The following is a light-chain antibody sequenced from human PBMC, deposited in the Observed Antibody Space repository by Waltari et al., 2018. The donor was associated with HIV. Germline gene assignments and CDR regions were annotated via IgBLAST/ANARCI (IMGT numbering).Light chain of an antibody. CDR2: GAS. Sequence: EVLLTQSPATLSVSPGERATLSCRAGQSISSDLAWYQQKPGQAPRLLIYGASTRATGIPARISGSGSETEFTLTISSLQSEDFALYYCQQYNNWPYTFGQGTKLEIK. CDR1: QSISSD. V-gene: IGKV3-15*01. J-gene: IGKJ2*01. CDR3: QQYNNWPYT.